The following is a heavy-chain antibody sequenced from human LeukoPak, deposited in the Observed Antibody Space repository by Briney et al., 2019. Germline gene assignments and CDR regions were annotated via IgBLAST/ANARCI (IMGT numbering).Heavy chain of an antibody. Sequence: PGGSLRLSCAASGFTFSSYGMHWVRQAPGKGLEWVALIWYDGSNKYYADSVKGRFTISRDNSENTLYLQMNSLRGEDTAVYYCAKEWLYSRSWYALDVWGQGTTVTVSS. V-gene: IGHV3-33*06. CDR3: AKEWLYSRSWYALDV. CDR1: GFTFSSYG. CDR2: IWYDGSNK. D-gene: IGHD6-13*01. J-gene: IGHJ6*02.